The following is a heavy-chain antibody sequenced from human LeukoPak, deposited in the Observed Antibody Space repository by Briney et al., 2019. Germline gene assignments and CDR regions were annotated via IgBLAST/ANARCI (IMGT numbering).Heavy chain of an antibody. Sequence: GGSLRLSCAASGFTFSSNYMRWVRQAPGKGLEWVSFIYSGGSTYYADSVKGRYTISRDNSKNTLYLQMNSLRADDRAVYYCARRCGGSCFYAFDIWGQGTMVTVSS. CDR1: GFTFSSNY. D-gene: IGHD2-15*01. V-gene: IGHV3-66*01. J-gene: IGHJ3*02. CDR2: IYSGGST. CDR3: ARRCGGSCFYAFDI.